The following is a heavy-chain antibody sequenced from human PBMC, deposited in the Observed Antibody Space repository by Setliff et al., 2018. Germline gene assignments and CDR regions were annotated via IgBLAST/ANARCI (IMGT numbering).Heavy chain of an antibody. J-gene: IGHJ4*02. V-gene: IGHV3-7*01. Sequence: GGSLRLSCAASGFTFSTYWMSWVRQAPGKGLEWVANIKQDGSEKYYVDSVKGRFSISRDNAKNSLYLQMNSLRAEDTAVYYCARDPKLLSGSQWRAIDYWGQGTLVTVSS. CDR2: IKQDGSEK. CDR3: ARDPKLLSGSQWRAIDY. D-gene: IGHD1-26*01. CDR1: GFTFSTYW.